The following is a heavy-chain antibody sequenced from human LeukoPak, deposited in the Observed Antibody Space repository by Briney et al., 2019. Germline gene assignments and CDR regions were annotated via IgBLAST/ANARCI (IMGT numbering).Heavy chain of an antibody. V-gene: IGHV3-48*03. D-gene: IGHD2-15*01. CDR3: ARRTVGFDY. CDR2: ISSSGSTI. J-gene: IGHJ4*02. Sequence: GGSPRLSCAASGFTFSSYEMNWVRQAPGRGLEWVSYISSSGSTIYYADSVKGRFTISRDNAKNSLYLQMNSLRAEDTAVYYCARRTVGFDYWGQGTLVTVSS. CDR1: GFTFSSYE.